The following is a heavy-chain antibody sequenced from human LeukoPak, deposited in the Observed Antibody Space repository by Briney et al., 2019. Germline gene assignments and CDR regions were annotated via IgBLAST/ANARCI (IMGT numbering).Heavy chain of an antibody. CDR3: ARDLGGSYYFY. CDR2: ITAYNGNT. V-gene: IGHV1-18*01. Sequence: GASVKVSCKASGYTFTNYGISWVREAPGQGLEWMGWITAYNGNTNYAQRLQGRVTMTTDTSTSTAYMELRSLRSDDTAVYYCARDLGGSYYFYWGQGTLVTVSS. D-gene: IGHD1-26*01. J-gene: IGHJ4*02. CDR1: GYTFTNYG.